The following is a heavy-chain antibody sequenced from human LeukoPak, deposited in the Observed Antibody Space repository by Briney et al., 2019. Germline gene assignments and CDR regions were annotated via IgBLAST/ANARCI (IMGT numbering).Heavy chain of an antibody. J-gene: IGHJ4*02. Sequence: GASLRLSCAASGFTFSSYAMHWVRQAPGKGLEWVAVISYDGSNKYYADSVKGRFTISRDNSKNTLYLQMNSLRAEDTAVYYCARDRNSGWYLEVDLGYWGQGTLVTVSS. D-gene: IGHD6-19*01. CDR3: ARDRNSGWYLEVDLGY. CDR2: ISYDGSNK. CDR1: GFTFSSYA. V-gene: IGHV3-30-3*01.